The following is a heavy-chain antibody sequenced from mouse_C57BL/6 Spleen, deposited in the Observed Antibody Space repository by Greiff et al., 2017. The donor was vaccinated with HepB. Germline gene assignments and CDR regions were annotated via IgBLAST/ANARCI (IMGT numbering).Heavy chain of an antibody. CDR2: IYPRSGNT. V-gene: IGHV1-81*01. Sequence: QVQLQQSGAELARPGASVKLSCKASGYTFTSYGISWVKQRTGQGLEWIGEIYPRSGNTYYNEKFKGKATLTADKSSSTAYMELRSLTSEDSAVYFCARDGGGYYGTEDFDYWGQGTTLTVSS. D-gene: IGHD1-1*01. CDR3: ARDGGGYYGTEDFDY. J-gene: IGHJ2*01. CDR1: GYTFTSYG.